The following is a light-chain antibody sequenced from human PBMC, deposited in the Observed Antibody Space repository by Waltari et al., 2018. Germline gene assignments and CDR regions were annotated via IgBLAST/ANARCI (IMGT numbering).Light chain of an antibody. CDR2: DTS. Sequence: VVLTQSPATLSLSPGERAPLSCRASQDVSRYLAWYQQKPGQAPRLLIYDTSNRATGIPARFSGSGSGTDFTLTISSLEPEDSAVYYCQQRRNWPPLSFGGGTKVEIK. CDR1: QDVSRY. J-gene: IGKJ4*01. V-gene: IGKV3-11*01. CDR3: QQRRNWPPLS.